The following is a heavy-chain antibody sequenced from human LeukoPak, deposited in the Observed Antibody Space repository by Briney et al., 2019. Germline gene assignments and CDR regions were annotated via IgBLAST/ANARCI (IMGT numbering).Heavy chain of an antibody. CDR3: ARGPRVGYYVRCFDY. V-gene: IGHV4-59*01. CDR2: IYYSGST. J-gene: IGHJ4*02. Sequence: KPSETLSLTCTVSGGSISSYYWSWIRQPPGKGLEWIGYIYYSGSTNYNPSLKSRVTISVDTSKNQFSLKLSSVTAADTAVYYCARGPRVGYYVRCFDYWGQGTLVTVSS. CDR1: GGSISSYY. D-gene: IGHD3-10*02.